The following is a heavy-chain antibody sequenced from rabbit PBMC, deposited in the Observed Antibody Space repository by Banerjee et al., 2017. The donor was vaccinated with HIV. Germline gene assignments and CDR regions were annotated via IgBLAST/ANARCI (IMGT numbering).Heavy chain of an antibody. CDR2: INTSSGNT. CDR1: GFSFSNKCV. CDR3: ARDAGGDGYSNDL. J-gene: IGHJ4*01. V-gene: IGHV1S45*01. Sequence: QEQLEESGGDLVKPEGSLTITCTASGFSFSNKCVMCWVRQAPGKGLEWIACINTSSGNTVYATWAKGRFTISKTSSTTVTLQMTSLTAADTATYFCARDAGGDGYSNDLWGPGTLVTVS. D-gene: IGHD7-1*01.